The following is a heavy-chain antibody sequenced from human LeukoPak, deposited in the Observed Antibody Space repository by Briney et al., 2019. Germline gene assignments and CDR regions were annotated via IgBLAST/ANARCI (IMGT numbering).Heavy chain of an antibody. CDR3: ARRGYDFWSGYGVYYFDY. J-gene: IGHJ4*02. V-gene: IGHV3-33*01. Sequence: GGSLRLSCAASGFTFSSYGMHWVRQAPGKGLEWVAVIWYDGSNKYYADSVKGRFTISRDNSKNTLYLQMNSLRAEDTAVYYCARRGYDFWSGYGVYYFDYWGQGTLVTVSS. D-gene: IGHD3-3*01. CDR2: IWYDGSNK. CDR1: GFTFSSYG.